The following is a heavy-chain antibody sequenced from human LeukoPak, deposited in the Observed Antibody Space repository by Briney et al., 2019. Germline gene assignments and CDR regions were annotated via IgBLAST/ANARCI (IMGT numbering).Heavy chain of an antibody. D-gene: IGHD3-10*01. CDR2: IYYSGST. CDR3: AGDWRVRGFYGMDV. V-gene: IGHV4-59*01. J-gene: IGHJ6*02. Sequence: SETLSLTCTVSGGSISSYYWSWIRQPPGKGLEWIGYIYYSGSTNYNPSLKSRVTISVDTSKNQFSLKLSSVTAADTAVYYCAGDWRVRGFYGMDVWGQGTTVTVSS. CDR1: GGSISSYY.